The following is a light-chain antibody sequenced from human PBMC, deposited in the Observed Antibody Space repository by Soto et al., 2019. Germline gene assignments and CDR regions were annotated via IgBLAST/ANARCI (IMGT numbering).Light chain of an antibody. CDR1: SSDVGAYDY. J-gene: IGLJ1*01. CDR3: SSYTSSSTRV. CDR2: EVI. V-gene: IGLV2-14*03. Sequence: QSVLTQPASVSGSPGQSITISCTGTSSDVGAYDYVSWYQQHPDKAPKLMIYEVINRPSGFSNRFSGSKSVNTATLTISGLQAEDEADYYCSSYTSSSTRVFGTGTKVTVL.